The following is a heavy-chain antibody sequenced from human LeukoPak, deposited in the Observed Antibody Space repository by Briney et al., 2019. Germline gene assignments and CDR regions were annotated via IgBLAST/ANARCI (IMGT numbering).Heavy chain of an antibody. CDR2: IIPIFGIA. V-gene: IGHV1-69*17. Sequence: GSSVKVSCKASGGTFSSYAISWVRQAPGQGLEWMGWIIPIFGIANYAQKFQGRVTITADKSTSTAYMELSSLRSEDTAVYCCARFTRFQYYDFWSGLDYYGMDVWGQGTTVTVSS. CDR3: ARFTRFQYYDFWSGLDYYGMDV. CDR1: GGTFSSYA. D-gene: IGHD3-3*01. J-gene: IGHJ6*02.